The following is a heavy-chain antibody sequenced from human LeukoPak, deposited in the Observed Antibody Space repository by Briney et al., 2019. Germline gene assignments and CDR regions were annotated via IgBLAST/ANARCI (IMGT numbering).Heavy chain of an antibody. D-gene: IGHD3-3*01. CDR2: IKKDGSEK. Sequence: GGSLRLSCAASGFTFSSYWMSWVRQAPGKGLEWVAKIKKDGSEKYYGDSVKGRFTISRDNAKNSLYLQLNSLRADDTAVYYCAREARYQYYDFWMDVWGKGTTVTVSS. J-gene: IGHJ6*04. V-gene: IGHV3-7*03. CDR1: GFTFSSYW. CDR3: AREARYQYYDFWMDV.